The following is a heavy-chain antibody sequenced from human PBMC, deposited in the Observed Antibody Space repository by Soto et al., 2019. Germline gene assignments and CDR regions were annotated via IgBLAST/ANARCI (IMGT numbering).Heavy chain of an antibody. Sequence: LQLQESGPGLVKPSETLSLSCTVSGGSVSSSTYYWGWIRQPPGKGLEWIGSFYYSGSTYYNPSLTSRGTISVDTSKNQFSLKLSSVTAADTAVYYCAGRGIAVALYSWGQGTLVTVSS. D-gene: IGHD6-19*01. CDR2: FYYSGST. CDR3: AGRGIAVALYS. J-gene: IGHJ4*02. V-gene: IGHV4-39*01. CDR1: GGSVSSSTYY.